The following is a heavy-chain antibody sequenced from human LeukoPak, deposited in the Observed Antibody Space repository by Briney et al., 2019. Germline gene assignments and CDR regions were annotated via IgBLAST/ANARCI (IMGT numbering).Heavy chain of an antibody. D-gene: IGHD5-24*01. CDR2: ISWDGGST. CDR1: GFTFDDYT. V-gene: IGHV3-43*01. Sequence: GGSLRLSCAASGFTFDDYTMHWVRQAPGKGLEWVSLISWDGGSTYYADSVKGRFTISRDNSKNSLYLQMNSLRTEDTALYYCAKDMRRWLHLGAFDIWGQGTMVTVSS. CDR3: AKDMRRWLHLGAFDI. J-gene: IGHJ3*02.